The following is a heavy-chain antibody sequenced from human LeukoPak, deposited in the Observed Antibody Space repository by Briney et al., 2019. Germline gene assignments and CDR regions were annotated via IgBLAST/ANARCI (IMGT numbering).Heavy chain of an antibody. CDR1: GFTFSSYA. Sequence: PGGSLRLSCAASGFTFSSYATHWVRQAPGKGLEWVSVMSYDGSNKYYADSVKGRFTISRDISKNTLYLQMTSLRAEGTAVYYCARDGDLTGHFDDWGQGTLVTVSS. D-gene: IGHD4-17*01. CDR3: ARDGDLTGHFDD. V-gene: IGHV3-30-3*01. CDR2: MSYDGSNK. J-gene: IGHJ4*02.